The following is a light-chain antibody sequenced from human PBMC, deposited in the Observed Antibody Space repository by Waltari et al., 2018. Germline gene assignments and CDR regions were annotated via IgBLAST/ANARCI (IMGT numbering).Light chain of an antibody. CDR1: QSVSSY. J-gene: IGKJ3*01. Sequence: EIVLTQSPATLSLSPGERATLSCRASQSVSSYLAWYQQKPGQAPRLLIYDASNRATGIPARFSVSGSVTDFTLTISSLEPEDFAVDYCQQRSNWPTFGPGTRVDIK. CDR2: DAS. CDR3: QQRSNWPT. V-gene: IGKV3-11*01.